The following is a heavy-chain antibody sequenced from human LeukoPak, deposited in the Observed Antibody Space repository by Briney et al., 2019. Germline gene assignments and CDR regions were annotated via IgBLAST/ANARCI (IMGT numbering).Heavy chain of an antibody. D-gene: IGHD6-19*01. J-gene: IGHJ4*02. CDR3: ARGLSSGWQRGTYFDY. CDR2: ISYDGSNK. Sequence: GGSLRLSCAASGFTFSSYAMHWVRQAPGKGLEWVAVISYDGSNKYYADSVKGRFTISRDNSKNTLYLQMNSLRAEDTAVYYCARGLSSGWQRGTYFDYWGQGTLVTVSS. V-gene: IGHV3-30-3*01. CDR1: GFTFSSYA.